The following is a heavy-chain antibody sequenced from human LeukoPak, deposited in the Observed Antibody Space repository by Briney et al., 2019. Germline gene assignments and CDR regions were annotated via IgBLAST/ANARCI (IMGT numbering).Heavy chain of an antibody. D-gene: IGHD5-12*01. CDR1: GFTFSSFA. CDR3: ARVVATTSKYFDY. CDR2: IRGNGVST. J-gene: IGHJ4*02. V-gene: IGHV3-23*01. Sequence: AGGSLRLSCAASGFTFSSFAMSWVRQAPGMGLEWVTTIRGNGVSTYYADSVKGRFTISRDNSNNTLYLQMSSLRAEDTAIYYCARVVATTSKYFDYWGQGTLVTVSS.